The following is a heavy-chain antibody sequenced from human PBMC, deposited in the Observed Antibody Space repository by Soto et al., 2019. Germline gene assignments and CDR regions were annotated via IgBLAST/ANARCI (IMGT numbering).Heavy chain of an antibody. D-gene: IGHD3-10*01. Sequence: PGGSLRLSCAGSGFTFSAYWMSWVRQAPGKGLEWVGNIKQDGSEKNFLDSVKGRFTFSRDNAKNTLYLEMNNLRAEDTAVYYCARDRTFYGSGSKGMDFWGQGTTVTVSS. CDR3: ARDRTFYGSGSKGMDF. V-gene: IGHV3-7*01. J-gene: IGHJ6*02. CDR2: IKQDGSEK. CDR1: GFTFSAYW.